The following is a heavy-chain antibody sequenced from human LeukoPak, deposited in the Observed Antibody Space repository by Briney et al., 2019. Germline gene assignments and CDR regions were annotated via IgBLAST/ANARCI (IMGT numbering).Heavy chain of an antibody. D-gene: IGHD2-21*01. CDR3: ARAFPSSDGDSNSGFDY. Sequence: ASVKVSCKASGYTFTSYAMNWVRQAPGQGLEWMGWINTNTGNPTYAQGFTGRFVFSLDTSVSTAYLQISSLKAEDTAVYYCARAFPSSDGDSNSGFDYWGQGTLVTVSS. CDR2: INTNTGNP. CDR1: GYTFTSYA. V-gene: IGHV7-4-1*02. J-gene: IGHJ4*02.